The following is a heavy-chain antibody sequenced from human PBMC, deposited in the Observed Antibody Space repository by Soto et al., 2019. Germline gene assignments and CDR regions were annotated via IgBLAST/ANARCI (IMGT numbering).Heavy chain of an antibody. Sequence: ASVKVSCKASGXTFTSYAMHWVRQAPGQRLEWMGWINAGNGNTKYSQKFQGRVTITRDTSASTAYMELSSLRSEDTAVYYCAPTYYYGSGSPPADAFDIWGQGTMVTVSS. CDR3: APTYYYGSGSPPADAFDI. V-gene: IGHV1-3*01. CDR2: INAGNGNT. D-gene: IGHD3-10*01. J-gene: IGHJ3*02. CDR1: GXTFTSYA.